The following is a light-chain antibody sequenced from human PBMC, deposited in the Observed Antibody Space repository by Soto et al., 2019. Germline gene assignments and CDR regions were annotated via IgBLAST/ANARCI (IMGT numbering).Light chain of an antibody. Sequence: QSALTQPASVSGSPGQSITISCTGTSSDVGSYNLVSWYQQHPGKAPKLMVYEVSKRPSGVSNRFSGSKSGNTASLIISGLQAVDEADYYCCSYAVSSTFVFGGGTKLTVL. CDR1: SSDVGSYNL. V-gene: IGLV2-23*02. CDR3: CSYAVSSTFV. J-gene: IGLJ3*02. CDR2: EVS.